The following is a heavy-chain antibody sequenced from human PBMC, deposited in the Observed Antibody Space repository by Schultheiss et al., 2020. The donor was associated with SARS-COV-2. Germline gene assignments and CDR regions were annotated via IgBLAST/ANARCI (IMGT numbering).Heavy chain of an antibody. Sequence: GGSLRLSCAASGFTFSSYGMHWVRQAPGKGLEWVAVIWYDGSNKYYADSVKGRFTISRDNSKNTLYLQMNSLRAEDTAVYYCAKDHVLGYCSSTSCYSTGAFDIWGQGTMVTVSS. CDR3: AKDHVLGYCSSTSCYSTGAFDI. D-gene: IGHD2-2*02. J-gene: IGHJ3*02. CDR1: GFTFSSYG. CDR2: IWYDGSNK. V-gene: IGHV3-33*06.